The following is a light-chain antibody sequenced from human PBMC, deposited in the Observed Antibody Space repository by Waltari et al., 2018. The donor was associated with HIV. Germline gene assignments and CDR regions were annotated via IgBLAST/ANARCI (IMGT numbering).Light chain of an antibody. J-gene: IGLJ2*01. CDR1: SSHVGGYNY. CDR3: SSYAGSNNYVV. CDR2: EVS. V-gene: IGLV2-8*01. Sequence: QSALTQPPSASGSPGPSITISCTGTSSHVGGYNYVPWYQQHPGKAPKLMIYEVSKRPSGVPDRFFGSKSGNTASLTVSGLQAEDEADYYCSSYAGSNNYVVFGGGTKLTVL.